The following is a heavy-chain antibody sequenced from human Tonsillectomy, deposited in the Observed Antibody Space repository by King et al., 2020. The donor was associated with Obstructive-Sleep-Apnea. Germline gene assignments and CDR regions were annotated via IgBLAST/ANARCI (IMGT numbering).Heavy chain of an antibody. CDR1: GFVFSSFA. Sequence: VQLVESGGGLVQPGGSLRLSCAASGFVFSSFALSWVRQAPGQGLEWVSSISTSGGRTNYADFVKGRFTISRDNSESKLYLQMNSLRGEDTAVYYCAKYERERLWGGVIVDYWGQGTLVTVSS. V-gene: IGHV3-23*04. CDR3: AKYERERLWGGVIVDY. J-gene: IGHJ4*02. D-gene: IGHD3-16*02. CDR2: ISTSGGRT.